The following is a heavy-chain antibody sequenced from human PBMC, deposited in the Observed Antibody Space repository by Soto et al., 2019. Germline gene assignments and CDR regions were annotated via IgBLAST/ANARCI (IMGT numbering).Heavy chain of an antibody. V-gene: IGHV4-34*01. Sequence: QVQLQQWGAGLLKPSETLSLTCAVYGGSFSGYYWSWIRQPPGKGLEWIWEINHSGSTNYKPSLKSRVTISVDTSKNQFSLKLSSVTAADTAVYYCARMSIAARRYNYYYGMDVLGQGTTVTVSS. CDR3: ARMSIAARRYNYYYGMDV. CDR1: GGSFSGYY. CDR2: INHSGST. D-gene: IGHD6-6*01. J-gene: IGHJ6*02.